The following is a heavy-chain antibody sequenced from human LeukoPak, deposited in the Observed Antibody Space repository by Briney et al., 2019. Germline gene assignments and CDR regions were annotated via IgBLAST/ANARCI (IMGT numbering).Heavy chain of an antibody. V-gene: IGHV1-2*02. CDR3: ARDAEVCSSTSCYRYYYYGMDV. CDR1: GYTFTGYY. D-gene: IGHD2-2*02. CDR2: INPNSGGT. Sequence: GASLRGSCKASGYTFTGYYMHCVRQAPGQGLERMGWINPNSGGTNYAQKFQGRVTMTRDTSISTAYMELSRLRSDDTAVYYCARDAEVCSSTSCYRYYYYGMDVWGQGTTVTVSS. J-gene: IGHJ6*02.